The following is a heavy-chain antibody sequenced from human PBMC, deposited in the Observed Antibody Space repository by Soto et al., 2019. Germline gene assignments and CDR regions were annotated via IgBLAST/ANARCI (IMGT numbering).Heavy chain of an antibody. CDR2: IIPILDIP. Sequence: QVQLVQSGAEVKKPGSSVKVSCKASGGTFSRYTFTWVRQAPGQGLEWMGRIIPILDIPNYAQNFQGRVTITEDKSTSTAYMELSILISDDTAVYYCASHFTGVLVLGTSPTGGDNYGLDVWGQGTTVTVSS. V-gene: IGHV1-69*02. D-gene: IGHD2-8*02. J-gene: IGHJ6*02. CDR1: GGTFSRYT. CDR3: ASHFTGVLVLGTSPTGGDNYGLDV.